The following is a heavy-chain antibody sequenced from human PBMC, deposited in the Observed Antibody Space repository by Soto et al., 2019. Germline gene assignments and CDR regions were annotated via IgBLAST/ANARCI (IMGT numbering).Heavy chain of an antibody. Sequence: QVQLQESGPGLVKPSQTLSLTCTVSGGSISSGNYYWSWIRQHPGKGLAWIGYIYYSGSTYYNPSLKSRVTISVDPSKNQFSLKLSSVTAADTAVYYCAREGGIVGATAADYWGQGTLVTVSS. J-gene: IGHJ4*02. CDR2: IYYSGST. CDR1: GGSISSGNYY. CDR3: AREGGIVGATAADY. V-gene: IGHV4-31*03. D-gene: IGHD1-26*01.